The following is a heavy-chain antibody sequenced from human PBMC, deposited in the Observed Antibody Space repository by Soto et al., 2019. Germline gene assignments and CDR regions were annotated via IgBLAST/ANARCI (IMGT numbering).Heavy chain of an antibody. CDR1: GYPFNSYH. J-gene: IGHJ5*02. CDR3: ARGREYSFGYNWFDP. CDR2: INPTEGRT. D-gene: IGHD4-4*01. V-gene: IGHV1-46*02. Sequence: QVQLVQSGAEVRKPGDSVKLSCQTSGYPFNSYHMHWVRQAPGQGLEWLGVINPTEGRTRFSQRFPDRVTMTRDTSTSPVYMELSSLRSDDTALYFCARGREYSFGYNWFDPWGPGTLVTVSS.